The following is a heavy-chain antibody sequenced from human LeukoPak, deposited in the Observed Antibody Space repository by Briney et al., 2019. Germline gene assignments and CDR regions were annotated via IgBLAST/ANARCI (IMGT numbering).Heavy chain of an antibody. CDR1: GFTFSSYE. Sequence: GGSLRLSCAASGFTFSSYEMNWVRQAPGKGLEWVSYISSSGSTIYYADSVKGRFTISRDNAKNSLYLQMNSLRAEDTAVYYCARDGEWELPGIDYWGQGTLSPSPQ. CDR2: ISSSGSTI. J-gene: IGHJ4*02. D-gene: IGHD1-26*01. CDR3: ARDGEWELPGIDY. V-gene: IGHV3-48*03.